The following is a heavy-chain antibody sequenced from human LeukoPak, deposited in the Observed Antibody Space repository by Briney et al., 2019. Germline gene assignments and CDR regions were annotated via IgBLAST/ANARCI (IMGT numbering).Heavy chain of an antibody. CDR3: AREGETAMVRWFDP. CDR1: GGSISSGGYS. J-gene: IGHJ5*02. Sequence: KPSETLSLTCAVSGGSISSGGYSWSWIRQHPGKGLEWIGYIYYSGSTYYNPSLKSRVTISVDTSKNQFSLKLSSVTAADTAVYYCAREGETAMVRWFDPWGQGTLVTVSS. V-gene: IGHV4-31*11. D-gene: IGHD5-18*01. CDR2: IYYSGST.